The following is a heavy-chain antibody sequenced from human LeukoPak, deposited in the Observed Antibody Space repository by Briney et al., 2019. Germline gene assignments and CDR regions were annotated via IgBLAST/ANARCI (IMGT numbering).Heavy chain of an antibody. J-gene: IGHJ4*02. CDR3: ARGHYDFDY. CDR2: IYYSGST. Sequence: SETLSLTCTVSGGSISSYYWSWIRQPPVKGLEWIGYIYYSGSTNYNPSLKSRVTISVDTSKNQFSLKLSSVTAADTAVYYCARGHYDFDYWGQGTLVTVSS. D-gene: IGHD3-3*01. V-gene: IGHV4-59*01. CDR1: GGSISSYY.